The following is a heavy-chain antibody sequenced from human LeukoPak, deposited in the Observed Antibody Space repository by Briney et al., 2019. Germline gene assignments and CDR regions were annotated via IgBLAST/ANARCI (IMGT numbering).Heavy chain of an antibody. CDR3: ARDYGEWLVPSS. CDR2: IYYSGST. CDR1: GGSISSSSYY. J-gene: IGHJ5*02. V-gene: IGHV4-39*02. D-gene: IGHD6-19*01. Sequence: PSETLSLTCTVSGGSISSSSYYWGWIRQPPGKGLEWIGSIYYSGSTYYNPSLKSRVTISVDTSKNQFSLKLNSVTAADTAVYYCARDYGEWLVPSSWGQGTVVTVSS.